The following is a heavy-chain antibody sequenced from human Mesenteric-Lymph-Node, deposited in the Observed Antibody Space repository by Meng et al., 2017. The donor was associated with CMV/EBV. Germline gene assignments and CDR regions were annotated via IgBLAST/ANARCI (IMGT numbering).Heavy chain of an antibody. D-gene: IGHD3-16*01. Sequence: GESLKISCTASGLTFSNFAMHWVRQSPGKGLEWVGRSRNRPNSYNTEYAASVKGRFSISRDASNNLLFLEMNSLKTEDTAVYYCTRGSTFRGDWYFDLWGRGTLVTVSS. CDR1: GLTFSNFA. V-gene: IGHV3-72*01. CDR3: TRGSTFRGDWYFDL. CDR2: SRNRPNSYNT. J-gene: IGHJ2*01.